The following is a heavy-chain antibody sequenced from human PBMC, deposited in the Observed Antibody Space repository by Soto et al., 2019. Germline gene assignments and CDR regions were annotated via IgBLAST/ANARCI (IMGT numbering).Heavy chain of an antibody. J-gene: IGHJ4*02. CDR1: VFTCSDYE. CDR3: AREGAYYFDY. CDR2: ISKSGGGSIK. V-gene: IGHV3-48*03. Sequence: GRSLRLSGVASVFTCSDYEMIWVRQAPGEGLDWVSYISKSGGGSIKYYADSVKGRFTISRDNAKNSVYLQMNSLRAEDTAIYYCAREGAYYFDYWGQGTLVTVSS.